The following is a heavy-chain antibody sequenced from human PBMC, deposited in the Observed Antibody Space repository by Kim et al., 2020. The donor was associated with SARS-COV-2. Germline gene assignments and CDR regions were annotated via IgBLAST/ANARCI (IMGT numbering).Heavy chain of an antibody. CDR1: GLSFSDSY. CDR2: ISNGGESI. CDR3: ARNGNGYNSVGI. D-gene: IGHD5-12*01. Sequence: GGSLRLSCAASGLSFSDSYMNWVRQAPGKGLEWLSFISNGGESIFYADSVEGRFTISRDNAKNTLYLQMNYLRDEDTAVYYCARNGNGYNSVGIWG. V-gene: IGHV3-11*04. J-gene: IGHJ3*02.